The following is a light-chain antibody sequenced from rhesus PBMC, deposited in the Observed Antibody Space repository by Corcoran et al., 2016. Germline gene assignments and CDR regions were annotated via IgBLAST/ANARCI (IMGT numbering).Light chain of an antibody. CDR3: QQYNNWRT. J-gene: IGKJ1*01. CDR1: QSVGSN. V-gene: IGKV3-24*04. Sequence: ETVVTKSPATLSLSPGERATLSCMARQSVGSNLAWYQQKPEQAPKLLIDDANIRATDIPDRISGRGYGTEFTLTCSSLRPEDVGVYYGQQYNNWRTFGQGTKVEIK. CDR2: DAN.